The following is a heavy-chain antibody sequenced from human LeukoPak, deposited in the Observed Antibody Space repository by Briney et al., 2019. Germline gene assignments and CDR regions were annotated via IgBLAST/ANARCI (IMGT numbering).Heavy chain of an antibody. Sequence: GGSLRLSCAASGFTFSSYSMNWVRQAPGKGLEWVSTISGIGDTTYYADSVKGRFTISRDNLKNTLYVQMNSLRVEDTAVYYCAKGHSAHGTGFDYWGQGTLVIVSS. J-gene: IGHJ4*02. CDR3: AKGHSAHGTGFDY. CDR1: GFTFSSYS. D-gene: IGHD1-1*01. CDR2: ISGIGDTT. V-gene: IGHV3-23*01.